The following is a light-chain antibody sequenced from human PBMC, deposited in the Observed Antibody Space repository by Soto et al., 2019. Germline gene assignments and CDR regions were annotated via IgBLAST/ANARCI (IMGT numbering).Light chain of an antibody. CDR2: DAS. Sequence: EIVLTQSPATLSLSPGERATLSCGASESVSSRYLARYQQKPGLAPRLLSYDASIRATGIPDRFSGRGSGTDFNLTISRLEPDDFAVYSCHYYGSSPRTFGQGTKVESK. V-gene: IGKV3D-20*01. CDR1: ESVSSRY. CDR3: HYYGSSPRT. J-gene: IGKJ1*01.